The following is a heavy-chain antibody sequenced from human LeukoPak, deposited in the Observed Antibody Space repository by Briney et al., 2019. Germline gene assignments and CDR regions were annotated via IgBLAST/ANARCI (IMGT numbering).Heavy chain of an antibody. CDR2: INHSGST. Sequence: SETLSLTCAVYGGSFSGYYWSWIRQPPGKGLEWIGEINHSGSTNYNPSLKSRVTISVDTSKNQFSLKLSSVTAADTAVYYCASGPGAAAHRYFDYWGQGTLVTVSS. CDR3: ASGPGAAAHRYFDY. CDR1: GGSFSGYY. D-gene: IGHD6-13*01. V-gene: IGHV4-34*01. J-gene: IGHJ4*02.